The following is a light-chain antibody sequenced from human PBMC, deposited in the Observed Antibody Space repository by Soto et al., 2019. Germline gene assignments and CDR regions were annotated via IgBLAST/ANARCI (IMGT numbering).Light chain of an antibody. CDR3: QQYGNSPKT. CDR1: QSLLHITGETF. Sequence: DVVMTQTPLSLSVAPGQPASISCKSSQSLLHITGETFLFWFQQKPGQAPRLLIYGASSRATGIPDRFSGSGSGTDFTLTISRLEPEDFALYYCQQYGNSPKTFGQGTKVDIK. J-gene: IGKJ1*01. CDR2: GAS. V-gene: IGKV2-29*01.